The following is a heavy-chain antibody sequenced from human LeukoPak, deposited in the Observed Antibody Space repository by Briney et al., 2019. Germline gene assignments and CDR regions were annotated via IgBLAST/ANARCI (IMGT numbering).Heavy chain of an antibody. J-gene: IGHJ4*02. CDR3: AKDRRSSDWSPDC. CDR1: GFTFNSYA. D-gene: IGHD6-19*01. V-gene: IGHV3-23*01. CDR2: ISGSGGST. Sequence: GGSLRLSCAASGFTFNSYAMNWVRQAPGKGLEWVSAISGSGGSTYYVDSVRGRFTISRDNPKNTLYLQMNGLRAENTAVYYCAKDRRSSDWSPDCWGQGTLVTVSS.